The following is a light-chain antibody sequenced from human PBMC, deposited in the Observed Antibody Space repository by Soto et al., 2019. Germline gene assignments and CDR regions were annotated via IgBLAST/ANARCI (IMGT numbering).Light chain of an antibody. CDR1: QSISSN. J-gene: IGKJ1*01. CDR3: QEYDNWPWT. V-gene: IGKV3-15*01. CDR2: GAS. Sequence: EIVMTQSPATLSVSPGERATLSCRASQSISSNLAWYQQKPGQAPRLLIYGASTRATGIPGGFSGSGSGTEFTLIISSLKSEDFAVYYCQEYDNWPWTFGQGTKVEIK.